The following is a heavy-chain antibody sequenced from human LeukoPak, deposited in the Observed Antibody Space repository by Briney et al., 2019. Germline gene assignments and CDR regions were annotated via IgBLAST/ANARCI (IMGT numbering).Heavy chain of an antibody. D-gene: IGHD3-10*01. CDR3: ASMVRGVINRYFDY. CDR2: IYYSGST. V-gene: IGHV4-39*01. CDR1: GGSISSSSYY. J-gene: IGHJ4*02. Sequence: SETLSLTCTVSGGSISSSSYYWGWIRQPPGKGLEWIGSIYYSGSTYYNPSLKSRVTISVDTSKNQFSLKLSSVTAADTAVYYCASMVRGVINRYFDYWGQGTLVTVSS.